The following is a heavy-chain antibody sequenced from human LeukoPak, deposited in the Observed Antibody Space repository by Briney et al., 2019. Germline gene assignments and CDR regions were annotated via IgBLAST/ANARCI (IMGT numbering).Heavy chain of an antibody. CDR2: IYFSGST. CDR1: GGSISSSSYY. Sequence: SETLSLTCTVSGGSISSSSYYWGWIRQPPGKGLEWIGSIYFSGSTYYNPSLKSRVTISVDTSKNQFSLKLRSVTAADTAVYYCATYSGTFYKATFDYWGQGTLVTVSS. V-gene: IGHV4-39*07. D-gene: IGHD3-10*01. CDR3: ATYSGTFYKATFDY. J-gene: IGHJ4*02.